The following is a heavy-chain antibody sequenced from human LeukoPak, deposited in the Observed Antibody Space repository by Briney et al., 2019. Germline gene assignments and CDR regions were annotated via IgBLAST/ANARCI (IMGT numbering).Heavy chain of an antibody. CDR3: ARDLTTYYDFWSGPPTD. J-gene: IGHJ1*01. CDR1: GGSFSGYY. CDR2: INHSGST. D-gene: IGHD3-3*01. Sequence: SETLSLTCAVYGGSFSGYYWSWIRQPPGKGLEWIGEINHSGSTNYNPSLKSRVTISVDTSKNQFSLKLSSVTAADTAVYYCARDLTTYYDFWSGPPTDWGQGTLVTVSS. V-gene: IGHV4-34*01.